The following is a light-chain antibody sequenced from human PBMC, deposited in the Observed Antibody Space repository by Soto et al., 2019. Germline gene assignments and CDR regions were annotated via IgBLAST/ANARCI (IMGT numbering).Light chain of an antibody. CDR3: QQLNKYPST. J-gene: IGKJ4*01. Sequence: QLTQSPSSLSASVETRVTITCRASQGISSYLGWYQQKPGKAHKLLIYGASTLQSGVPSRFSGSGSGTDFTLTISSLQPEEFATYYCQQLNKYPSTFGGGTKADIK. V-gene: IGKV1-9*01. CDR2: GAS. CDR1: QGISSY.